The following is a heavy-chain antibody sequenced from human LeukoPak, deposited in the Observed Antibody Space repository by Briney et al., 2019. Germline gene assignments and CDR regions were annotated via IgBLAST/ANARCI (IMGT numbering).Heavy chain of an antibody. V-gene: IGHV1-2*02. J-gene: IGHJ4*02. CDR2: INPNSGGT. D-gene: IGHD2-15*01. Sequence: ASLKISCKASGYTFTGYYLHWLLQPPGQGLEWMGWINPNSGGTNYAQKFQGRVTMTRDTSISTAYMQLCRLRSDDTAVYYCAREGYGYCSGGSCNWPDYWGQGTPVTVSS. CDR3: AREGYGYCSGGSCNWPDY. CDR1: GYTFTGYY.